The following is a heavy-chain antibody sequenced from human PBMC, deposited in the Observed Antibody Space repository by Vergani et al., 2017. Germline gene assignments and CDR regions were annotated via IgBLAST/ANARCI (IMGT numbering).Heavy chain of an antibody. CDR1: GDSISSGVYY. V-gene: IGHV4-31*03. D-gene: IGHD3-22*01. J-gene: IGHJ4*02. CDR2: IYSTGRT. CDR3: ARMGGYDEGDAFRIGYFDS. Sequence: QVQLQESGPGLGKPSQTLSPTCSVSGDSISSGVYYWNWIRQHPGKGLEWIGYIYSTGRTHHNPSLRRRINMSVDTSKNQFSLKLNSVTAADTAMYYCARMGGYDEGDAFRIGYFDSWGPGILVTVSS.